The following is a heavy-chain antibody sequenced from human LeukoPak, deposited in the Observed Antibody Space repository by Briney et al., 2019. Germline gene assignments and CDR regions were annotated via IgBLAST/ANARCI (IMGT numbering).Heavy chain of an antibody. J-gene: IGHJ4*02. V-gene: IGHV4-61*02. D-gene: IGHD3-22*01. CDR3: ARGLRYYDSSGYGY. Sequence: SQTLSLTCTVSGGSISSGSYYWSWIRQPAGKGLEWIGRIYTSGSTNYNPSLKSRVTISVDTSKNQFSLKLSSVTAADTAVYYCARGLRYYDSSGYGYWGQGTLVTVSS. CDR2: IYTSGST. CDR1: GGSISSGSYY.